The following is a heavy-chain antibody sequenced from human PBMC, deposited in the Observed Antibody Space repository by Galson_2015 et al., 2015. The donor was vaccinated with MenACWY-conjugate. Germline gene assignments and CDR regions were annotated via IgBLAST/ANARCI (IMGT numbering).Heavy chain of an antibody. Sequence: SLRLSCAASGFTFSRNWMNWVRQAPGRGLEWVANIKQDGSEKYYVDSVKGRFTIAKDNAKNSLYLQMNSLRAEDTAIYYCARDNYGIFDIWGQGTMVTVSS. V-gene: IGHV3-7*03. CDR1: GFTFSRNW. D-gene: IGHD4-17*01. CDR3: ARDNYGIFDI. J-gene: IGHJ3*02. CDR2: IKQDGSEK.